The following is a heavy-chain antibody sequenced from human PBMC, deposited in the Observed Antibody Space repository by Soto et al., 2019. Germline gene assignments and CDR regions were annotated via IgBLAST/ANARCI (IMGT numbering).Heavy chain of an antibody. D-gene: IGHD6-13*01. CDR2: ITGSGDNT. Sequence: GGSLRLSCVASGFSFSNFIMSWVRQAPGKGLEWVSLITGSGDNTASTDSVKGRFIVSRDNSKNTLYLQMNSLRGEDTAVYYCAKGYMSHYFDYWGQGSLVTVSS. V-gene: IGHV3-23*01. CDR3: AKGYMSHYFDY. J-gene: IGHJ4*02. CDR1: GFSFSNFI.